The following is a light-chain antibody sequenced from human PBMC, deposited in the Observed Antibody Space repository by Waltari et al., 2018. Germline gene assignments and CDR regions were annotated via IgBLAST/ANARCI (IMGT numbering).Light chain of an antibody. CDR2: DVS. V-gene: IGLV2-14*03. Sequence: QSALTQPASVSGSPGQAITIPCTGTSSDVGGSNSVSWYQHHPGQAPKVIIYDVSDRPSGISERFSGSKSGNTASLTISGLQAEDEADYYCSSQSSDNVVLFGGGTKLTVL. CDR1: SSDVGGSNS. CDR3: SSQSSDNVVL. J-gene: IGLJ2*01.